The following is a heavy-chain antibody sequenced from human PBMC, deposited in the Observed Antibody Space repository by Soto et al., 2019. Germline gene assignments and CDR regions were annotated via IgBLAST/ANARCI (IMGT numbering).Heavy chain of an antibody. CDR2: IGGTGQYT. Sequence: GGSLRLSCTASGFTFQNFVINWVRQAPGKGLEWVSIIGGTGQYTYYADSVGGRFTFSRDNSENTVYLEMNSLRAEDTAIYFCAKGGTSHIYGRDVWGPGTTVTVSS. J-gene: IGHJ6*02. CDR3: AKGGTSHIYGRDV. CDR1: GFTFQNFV. D-gene: IGHD2-2*01. V-gene: IGHV3-23*01.